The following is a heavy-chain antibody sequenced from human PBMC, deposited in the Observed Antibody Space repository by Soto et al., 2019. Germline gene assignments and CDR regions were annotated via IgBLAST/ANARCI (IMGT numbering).Heavy chain of an antibody. D-gene: IGHD3-9*01. CDR3: ARGSGVRRYFDWLLPFDP. CDR1: GGSISSYY. CDR2: IYYSGST. J-gene: IGHJ5*02. V-gene: IGHV4-59*01. Sequence: SETLSLTCTVSGGSISSYYWSWIRQPPGKGLEWIGYIYYSGSTNYNPSLKSRVTISVDTSKNQFSLKLSSVAAADTAVYYCARGSGVRRYFDWLLPFDPWGQGTLVTVSS.